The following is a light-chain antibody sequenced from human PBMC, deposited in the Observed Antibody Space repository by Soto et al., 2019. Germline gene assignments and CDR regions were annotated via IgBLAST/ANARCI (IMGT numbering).Light chain of an antibody. CDR3: QQGSNWPPGLT. Sequence: EIVLTQSPATLSLSPGERATLSCRASQSVSTYLAWYQQKPGQAPRLLIYDASNRATGIPARFSGSGSGTDFTLTISSLEPEDLAVYYCQQGSNWPPGLTFGGGTKVDIK. V-gene: IGKV3-11*01. CDR1: QSVSTY. CDR2: DAS. J-gene: IGKJ4*01.